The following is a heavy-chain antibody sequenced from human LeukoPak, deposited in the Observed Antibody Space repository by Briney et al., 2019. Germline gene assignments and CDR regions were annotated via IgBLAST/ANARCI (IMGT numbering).Heavy chain of an antibody. D-gene: IGHD5-12*01. CDR1: GGSISGNY. Sequence: SETLSLTCTVSGGSISGNYWSWIRQPPGKGLEWIGEISHSGSTNYSPSLKSRVTISVDTSKNQFSLNLSSVTAADTAVYYCARALVRATMVWYFDLWGRGTLVTVSS. CDR3: ARALVRATMVWYFDL. CDR2: ISHSGST. J-gene: IGHJ2*01. V-gene: IGHV4-34*01.